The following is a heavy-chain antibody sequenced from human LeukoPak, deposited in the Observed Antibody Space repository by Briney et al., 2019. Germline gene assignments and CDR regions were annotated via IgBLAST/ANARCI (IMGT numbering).Heavy chain of an antibody. D-gene: IGHD2-21*02. V-gene: IGHV1-69*02. J-gene: IGHJ5*02. Sequence: SVKVSCKASGYTFTSYTISWVRQAPGQGLEWMGRIIPILGIANYAQKFQGRVTITADKSTSTAYMELSSLRSEDTAVYYCAAAYCGGDCYSERANWFDPWGQGTLVTVSS. CDR2: IIPILGIA. CDR1: GYTFTSYT. CDR3: AAAYCGGDCYSERANWFDP.